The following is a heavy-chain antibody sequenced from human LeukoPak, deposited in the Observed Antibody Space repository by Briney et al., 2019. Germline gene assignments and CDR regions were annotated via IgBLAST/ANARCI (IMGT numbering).Heavy chain of an antibody. Sequence: ASVKVSCKASGGTFSSYAISWVRRAPGQGLEWMGGIIPIFGTANYAQKFQGRVTITADESTSTAYMELSSLRSEDTAVYYCARGLRCSGGSCYSIIFWGQGTLVTVSS. J-gene: IGHJ4*02. CDR3: ARGLRCSGGSCYSIIF. CDR2: IIPIFGTA. D-gene: IGHD2-15*01. CDR1: GGTFSSYA. V-gene: IGHV1-69*13.